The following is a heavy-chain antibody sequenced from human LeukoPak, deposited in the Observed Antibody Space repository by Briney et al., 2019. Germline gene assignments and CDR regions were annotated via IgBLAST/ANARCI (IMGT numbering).Heavy chain of an antibody. CDR3: ARADAMITFGGVIVNPFSYFDY. Sequence: GASVKVSCKASGYTFTSYAMNWVRQAPGQGLEWMGWINTNTGNPTYAQGFTGRFVFSLDTSVSTAYLQISSLKAEDTAVYYCARADAMITFGGVIVNPFSYFDYWGQGTLVTVSS. D-gene: IGHD3-16*02. J-gene: IGHJ4*02. CDR1: GYTFTSYA. CDR2: INTNTGNP. V-gene: IGHV7-4-1*02.